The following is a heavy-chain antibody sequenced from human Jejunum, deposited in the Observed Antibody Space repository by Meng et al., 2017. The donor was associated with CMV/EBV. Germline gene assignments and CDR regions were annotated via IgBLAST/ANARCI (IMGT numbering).Heavy chain of an antibody. V-gene: IGHV3-74*03. CDR1: GFTFSSYR. CDR2: IDQDGSGA. J-gene: IGHJ4*02. Sequence: ASGFTFSSYRMHWLRQVPGKGLTWVSRIDQDGSGAKYADSVKGRFIISRENAKNTLYLQMNSLRVDDSAVYYCARVVVSPGGGFAYWGQGALVTVSS. D-gene: IGHD4-23*01. CDR3: ARVVVSPGGGFAY.